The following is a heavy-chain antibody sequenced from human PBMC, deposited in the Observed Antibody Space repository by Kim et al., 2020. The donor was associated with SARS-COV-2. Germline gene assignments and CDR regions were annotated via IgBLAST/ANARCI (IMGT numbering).Heavy chain of an antibody. J-gene: IGHJ4*02. CDR1: GGSISSSSYY. CDR3: ARSPGHDYGDPFDY. CDR2: IYYSGST. Sequence: SETLSLTCTVSGGSISSSSYYWGWIRQPPGKGLEWIGSIYYSGSTYYNPSLKSRVTISVDTSKNQFSLKLSSVTAADTAVYYCARSPGHDYGDPFDYWGQGTLVTVSS. D-gene: IGHD4-17*01. V-gene: IGHV4-39*01.